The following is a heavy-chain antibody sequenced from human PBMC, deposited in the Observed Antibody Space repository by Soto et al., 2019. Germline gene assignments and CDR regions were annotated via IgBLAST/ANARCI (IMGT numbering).Heavy chain of an antibody. J-gene: IGHJ4*02. CDR1: GFTFSRQA. Sequence: QVQLVESGGGVVQPERSLRLSCAASGFTFSRQAMHWVRQAPGRGLEWVAVIWYHGIDKYYADSVKGRFTISRDNSKNTVYQQMNSMRGEDTAVYYCAAGFSELCTGGNCPLDYWGQGTLVTVSS. CDR2: IWYHGIDK. CDR3: AAGFSELCTGGNCPLDY. D-gene: IGHD2-15*01. V-gene: IGHV3-33*01.